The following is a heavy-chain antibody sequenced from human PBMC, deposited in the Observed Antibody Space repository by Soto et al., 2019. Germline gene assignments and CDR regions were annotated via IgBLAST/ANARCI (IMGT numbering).Heavy chain of an antibody. D-gene: IGHD3-22*01. V-gene: IGHV1-69*06. Sequence: QVQLVQSGAEVKKPGSSMKVSCKASGGTFSSYAISWVRQAPGQGLEWMGGIIPIFGTANYAQKFQGRVTITADKSTSTAYMELSSLRSEDTAVYYCARVPTGYYDSSGYDDYWGQGTLVTVSS. J-gene: IGHJ4*02. CDR1: GGTFSSYA. CDR2: IIPIFGTA. CDR3: ARVPTGYYDSSGYDDY.